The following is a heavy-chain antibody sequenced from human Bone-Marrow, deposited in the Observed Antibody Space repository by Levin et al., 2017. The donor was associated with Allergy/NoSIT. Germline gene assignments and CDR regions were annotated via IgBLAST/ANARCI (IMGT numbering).Heavy chain of an antibody. CDR1: GFALRDYA. V-gene: IGHV3-21*06. J-gene: IGHJ5*02. CDR2: ISPSGIYI. Sequence: GESLKISCEGSGFALRDYAMNWVRQAPGQGLEWAASISPSGIYIFYADSVRGRFTISRDNAKNLLYLDMKSLRAEDTAMYYCVRDRVGESGSGSPWGQGTLVTVSS. CDR3: VRDRVGESGSGSP. D-gene: IGHD1-26*01.